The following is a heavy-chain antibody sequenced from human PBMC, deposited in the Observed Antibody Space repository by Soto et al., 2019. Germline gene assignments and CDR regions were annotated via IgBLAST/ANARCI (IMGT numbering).Heavy chain of an antibody. Sequence: QVQLVQSGAEVKKPGSSVTVSCKASGGTFSSYAISWVRQAPGQGLEWMGGIIPIFGTASYAQKFQGRVTITADESTSTAYMELSSLSTEDTAVYYCARGDYDFWSGYHRYNWLDPWGQGTVVTVSS. D-gene: IGHD3-3*01. CDR2: IIPIFGTA. CDR3: ARGDYDFWSGYHRYNWLDP. CDR1: GGTFSSYA. J-gene: IGHJ5*02. V-gene: IGHV1-69*01.